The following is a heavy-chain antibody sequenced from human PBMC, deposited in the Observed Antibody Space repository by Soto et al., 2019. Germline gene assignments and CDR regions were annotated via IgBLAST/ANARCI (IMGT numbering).Heavy chain of an antibody. Sequence: QVQLVQSGTEVKKPGASVKVSCKASGYTFTRFGINWVRQAPGQGLEWMGWISPYNGNTNYAQKFQDRVTMTSVTATSTVYMELSSLRSDYTAVYYCAVRYCLIDVCLTPGVFDTDVWGKGTTVVVSS. D-gene: IGHD2-8*01. V-gene: IGHV1-18*01. J-gene: IGHJ6*04. CDR1: GYTFTRFG. CDR2: ISPYNGNT. CDR3: AVRYCLIDVCLTPGVFDTDV.